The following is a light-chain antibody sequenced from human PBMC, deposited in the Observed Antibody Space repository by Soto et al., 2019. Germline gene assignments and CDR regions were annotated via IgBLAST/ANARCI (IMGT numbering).Light chain of an antibody. CDR2: DAY. CDR3: LQYVTYPYT. J-gene: IGKJ2*01. V-gene: IGKV1-17*01. CDR1: QDIRNN. Sequence: DIQMTQSPSSLSASVGDRVTITCRASQDIRNNLNWYQQKPGKAPKRLIYDAYTLQSGVSSRFSGSGSGTEFTLTISSLQPEDFATYYCLQYVTYPYTFAQGTKLEI.